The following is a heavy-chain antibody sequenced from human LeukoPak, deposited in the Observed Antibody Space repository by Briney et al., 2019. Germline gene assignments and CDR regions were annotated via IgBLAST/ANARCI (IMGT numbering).Heavy chain of an antibody. CDR3: ARTPAVVVVAATHFDY. V-gene: IGHV1-69*01. J-gene: IGHJ4*02. CDR2: IIPIFGTA. CDR1: GGTFSSYA. D-gene: IGHD2-15*01. Sequence: VASVKVSCKASGGTFSSYAISGVRQAPGQGLEWMGGIIPIFGTANYAQKFQGSVTITADETTSTAYVELSSLRSEDTAVYYCARTPAVVVVAATHFDYWGQGTLVTASS.